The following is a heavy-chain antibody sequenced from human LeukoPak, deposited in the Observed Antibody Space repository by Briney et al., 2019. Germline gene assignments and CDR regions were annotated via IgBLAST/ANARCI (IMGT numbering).Heavy chain of an antibody. CDR1: GGSISSGSYC. D-gene: IGHD3-16*01. CDR2: IYYSGST. Sequence: SETLSLTCTVSGGSISSGSYCWGWIRQPPGKGLEWIGYIYYSGSTNYNPSLKSRVTISVDTSKNQFSLKLSSVTAADTAVYYCARGPGVGAATSWGTYYGMDVWGQGTTVTVSS. J-gene: IGHJ6*02. CDR3: ARGPGVGAATSWGTYYGMDV. V-gene: IGHV4-61*01.